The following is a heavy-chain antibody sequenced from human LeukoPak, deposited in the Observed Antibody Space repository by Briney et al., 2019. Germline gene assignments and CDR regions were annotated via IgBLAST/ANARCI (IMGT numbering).Heavy chain of an antibody. CDR2: INPSGGST. CDR1: GGTFSSYA. V-gene: IGHV1-46*01. Sequence: ASVTVSCKASGGTFSSYAISWVRQAPGQGLEWMGIINPSGGSTGYAQKFQGRVTMTRDTSTSTMYMELSSLRSEDTAVYYCAREVGIRGHFDHWGRGTPVTVSS. CDR3: AREVGIRGHFDH. J-gene: IGHJ4*02. D-gene: IGHD1-26*01.